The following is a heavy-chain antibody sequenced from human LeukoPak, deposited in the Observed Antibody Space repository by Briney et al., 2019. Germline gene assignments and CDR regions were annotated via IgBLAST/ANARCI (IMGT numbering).Heavy chain of an antibody. D-gene: IGHD1-1*01. CDR1: GGSFRRYA. Sequence: SVTVSCKASGGSFRRYAFARVRQAPGQGLEWMGGIMPVLDTGSYAQGFQGRVTITADRSTSTAYMELRSLRPEDTALYYCAARDNGNDLLSYHAMDVWGNGTTVTVSS. J-gene: IGHJ6*04. CDR2: IMPVLDTG. V-gene: IGHV1-69*06. CDR3: AARDNGNDLLSYHAMDV.